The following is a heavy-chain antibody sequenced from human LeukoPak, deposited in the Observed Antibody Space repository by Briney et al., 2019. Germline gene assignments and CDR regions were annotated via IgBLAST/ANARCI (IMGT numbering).Heavy chain of an antibody. CDR3: ARVNFLYYFDY. CDR2: IYYSGST. V-gene: IGHV4-61*01. J-gene: IGHJ4*02. CDR1: GGSISNRNYY. Sequence: PSETLSLTCTVSGGSISNRNYYWSWIRQPPGKGLEWIGYIYYSGSTNYNPSLKSRVTISVDTSKNQFSLKLSSVTAADTAVYYCARVNFLYYFDYWGQGTLVTVSS.